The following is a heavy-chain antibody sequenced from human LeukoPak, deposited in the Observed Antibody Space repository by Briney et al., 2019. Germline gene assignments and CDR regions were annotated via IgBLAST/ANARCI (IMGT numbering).Heavy chain of an antibody. CDR1: GYSFTNYW. D-gene: IGHD2-15*01. V-gene: IGHV5-51*01. Sequence: GESLKISCKGSGYSFTNYWIGWVRQMPGKGLEWMGIIYPGDSDTRYSPSFQGQVTISADKSISTAYLQWSSLKASDTAMYYCARRGYLPGGGSRWFDPWGQGTLVTVSS. CDR3: ARRGYLPGGGSRWFDP. CDR2: IYPGDSDT. J-gene: IGHJ5*02.